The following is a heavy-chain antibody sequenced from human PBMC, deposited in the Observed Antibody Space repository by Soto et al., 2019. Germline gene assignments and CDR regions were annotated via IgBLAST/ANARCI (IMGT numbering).Heavy chain of an antibody. Sequence: PGGSLRLSCAASGFTFSSCAMSWVRQAPGRGLEWVSAISGSGGSTYYADSVKGRFTISRDNSKNTLYLQMNSLRAEDTAVYYCAKGLLGYYYYYGMDVWGQGTTVTVSS. CDR3: AKGLLGYYYYYGMDV. J-gene: IGHJ6*02. CDR1: GFTFSSCA. V-gene: IGHV3-23*01. CDR2: ISGSGGST. D-gene: IGHD3-10*01.